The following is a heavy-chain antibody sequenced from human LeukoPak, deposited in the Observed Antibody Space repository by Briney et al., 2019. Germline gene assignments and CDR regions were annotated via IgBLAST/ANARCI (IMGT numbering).Heavy chain of an antibody. CDR1: GGTFSSYY. CDR2: IYTSGTT. Sequence: PSETLSLTCTVSGGTFSSYYWSWIRQPAGKGLEWIGRIYTSGTTHYNPSLKSRFTMSVDTSKNQLSLKLSSVTAADTAVYYCAISRVGLRNLRAFDYWGQGTLVTVSS. CDR3: AISRVGLRNLRAFDY. V-gene: IGHV4-4*07. D-gene: IGHD5-12*01. J-gene: IGHJ4*02.